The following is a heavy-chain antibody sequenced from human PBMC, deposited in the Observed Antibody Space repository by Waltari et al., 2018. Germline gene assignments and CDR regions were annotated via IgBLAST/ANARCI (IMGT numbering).Heavy chain of an antibody. CDR1: GGSIRSSSYY. CDR3: ATKRESSASSFDY. Sequence: QLQLQESGPGLVKPSETLSFTCPVSGGSIRSSSYYWGWIRQPPGKGLEWIGSIYYSGSTYYNPSLKSRVTISVDTSKNQFSLKLSSVTAADTAVYYCATKRESSASSFDYWGQGTLVTVSS. J-gene: IGHJ4*02. V-gene: IGHV4-39*01. CDR2: IYYSGST. D-gene: IGHD6-19*01.